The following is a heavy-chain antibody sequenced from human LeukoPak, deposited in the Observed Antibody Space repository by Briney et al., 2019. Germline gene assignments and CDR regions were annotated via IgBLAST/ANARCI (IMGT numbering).Heavy chain of an antibody. D-gene: IGHD2-2*01. J-gene: IGHJ3*02. CDR2: LDRDGSER. CDR3: ARDSTSCRGCAFDI. V-gene: IGHV3-7*01. Sequence: GGSLRLSCGASVFTFTSHWMSWVRQVPGKGLEWVANLDRDGSERQYVHSVKGRFTISRDNAKNSLYLQMNSLRAEDTALYYCARDSTSCRGCAFDIWGQGTMVTVSS. CDR1: VFTFTSHW.